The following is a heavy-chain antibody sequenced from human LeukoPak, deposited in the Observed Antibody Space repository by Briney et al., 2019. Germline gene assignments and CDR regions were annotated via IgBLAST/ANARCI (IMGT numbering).Heavy chain of an antibody. CDR1: GFTFNSYA. D-gene: IGHD7-27*01. J-gene: IGHJ4*02. Sequence: PGESLKISCAVSGFTFNSYAMTWVRQAPGKGLEWVSSISCSGSTTYYVDSVKGRFTISRDNAKNTMYLQMNSLRDEDTAVYYCARESYWGSSGKGFDSWGQGTLVTVSS. CDR2: ISCSGSTT. V-gene: IGHV3-23*01. CDR3: ARESYWGSSGKGFDS.